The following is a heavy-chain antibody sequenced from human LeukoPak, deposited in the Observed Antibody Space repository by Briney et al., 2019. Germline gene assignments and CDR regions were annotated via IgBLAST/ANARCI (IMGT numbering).Heavy chain of an antibody. D-gene: IGHD6-19*01. V-gene: IGHV1-2*02. J-gene: IGHJ4*02. Sequence: ASVKVSCKASGYTFTGYYMHWVRQAPGQGLEWMGWINPNSGGTNYAQKFQGRVTMTRDTSTSTVYMDLSSLRSDDTAVYYCARFAVHRRLAVAGQFGLDYWGQGTLVTVSS. CDR3: ARFAVHRRLAVAGQFGLDY. CDR2: INPNSGGT. CDR1: GYTFTGYY.